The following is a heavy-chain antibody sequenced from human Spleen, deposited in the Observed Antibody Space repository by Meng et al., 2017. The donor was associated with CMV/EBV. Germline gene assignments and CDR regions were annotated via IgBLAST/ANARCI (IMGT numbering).Heavy chain of an antibody. V-gene: IGHV1-8*03. CDR1: GYTFTSYD. D-gene: IGHD3-3*02. J-gene: IGHJ5*02. CDR2: MNPNSDNT. Sequence: ASVKVSCKASGYTFTSYDINWVRQATGQGLEWMGWMNPNSDNTAYAQKFQGRVTITRNTSLRTAYMELSSLRSEDTAVYFCANSFMGGFDPWGQGTLVTVSS. CDR3: ANSFMGGFDP.